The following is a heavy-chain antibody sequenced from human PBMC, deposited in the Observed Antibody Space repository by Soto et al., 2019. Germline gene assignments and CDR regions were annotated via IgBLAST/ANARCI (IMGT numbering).Heavy chain of an antibody. CDR2: INPSGGST. J-gene: IGHJ5*02. CDR3: ARGGEQQLVSFDP. Sequence: ASVKVSCKASGFSFSDYFMHWVRQAPGQGLEWMGIINPSGGSTSYAQKFQGRVTMTRDTSTSTVYMELSSLRSEDTAVYYCARGGEQQLVSFDPWGQGTLVTVSS. D-gene: IGHD6-13*01. V-gene: IGHV1-46*01. CDR1: GFSFSDYF.